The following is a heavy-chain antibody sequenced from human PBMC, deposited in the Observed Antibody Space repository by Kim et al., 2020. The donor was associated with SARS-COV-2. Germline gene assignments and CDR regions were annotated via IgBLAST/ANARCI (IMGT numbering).Heavy chain of an antibody. Sequence: GGSLRLSCAASGFTFSNYWMHWVRQAPGKGLEWVSRINRDGGNINYADSVKGRFTISRDNAKNTLYLQMNSLRAEDTAVYYCVRGGEGIATAGDNWFDPWGQGTLVIVSS. CDR3: VRGGEGIATAGDNWFDP. CDR2: INRDGGNI. V-gene: IGHV3-74*01. CDR1: GFTFSNYW. J-gene: IGHJ5*02. D-gene: IGHD6-13*01.